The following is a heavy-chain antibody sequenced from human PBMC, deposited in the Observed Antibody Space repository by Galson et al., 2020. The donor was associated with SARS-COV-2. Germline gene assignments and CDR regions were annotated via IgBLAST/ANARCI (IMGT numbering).Heavy chain of an antibody. CDR2: VYYNGNT. D-gene: IGHD6-25*01. Sequence: ALETLSLTCTVSGDSVTDIRYYWGWIRQPPGKGLEWIGSVYYNGNTFYNPSLGGRVAISVDTSRNHFSLRLTSLTAADTAIYYCARKAATYDYWAQGTLGTVSS. V-gene: IGHV4-39*02. CDR1: GDSVTDIRYY. CDR3: ARKAATYDY. J-gene: IGHJ4*02.